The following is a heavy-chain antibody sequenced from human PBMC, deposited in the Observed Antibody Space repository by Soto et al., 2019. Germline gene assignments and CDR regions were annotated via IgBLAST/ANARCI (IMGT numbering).Heavy chain of an antibody. CDR1: GDSISSSSYY. Sequence: PSETLSLTCTVSGDSISSSSYYWGWIRQPPGKGLEWIGSIYYSGSTYYNPSLKSRVTISADTSKNQFSLKLSSVTAADTAVYYCARLVRGYCSNGVCYDHWGQGTLVTVS. D-gene: IGHD2-8*01. CDR2: IYYSGST. V-gene: IGHV4-39*01. J-gene: IGHJ4*02. CDR3: ARLVRGYCSNGVCYDH.